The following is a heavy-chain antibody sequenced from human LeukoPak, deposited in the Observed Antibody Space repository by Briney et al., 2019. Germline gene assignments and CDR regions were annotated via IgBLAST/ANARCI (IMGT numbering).Heavy chain of an antibody. CDR2: IKHDGSEK. V-gene: IGHV3-7*01. Sequence: GASLRLSCAASGLTFNIAWMSWVRQAPGKGLEWVANIKHDGSEKNFVDSVKGRFTISRDNAENSLFLQMNSLRADDTAVYFCARQPIYEAYYFDSWGQGALVTVSS. D-gene: IGHD3-16*01. CDR1: GLTFNIAW. CDR3: ARQPIYEAYYFDS. J-gene: IGHJ4*02.